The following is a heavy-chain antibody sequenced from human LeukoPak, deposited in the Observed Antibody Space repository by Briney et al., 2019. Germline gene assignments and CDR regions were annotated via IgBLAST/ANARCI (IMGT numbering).Heavy chain of an antibody. CDR3: ARASRGPLATLPGRSGGSRLTYGDYGEWCAFDI. D-gene: IGHD2-15*01. Sequence: SVKVSCKASGYTFTDYYKHWVRQAPGQGLEWMGGIIPIFGTSNYAQKFQGRVTITADESTSTAYMELSSLRSEDTAVYYCARASRGPLATLPGRSGGSRLTYGDYGEWCAFDIWGQGTMVTVSS. J-gene: IGHJ3*02. V-gene: IGHV1-69*13. CDR2: IIPIFGTS. CDR1: GYTFTDYY.